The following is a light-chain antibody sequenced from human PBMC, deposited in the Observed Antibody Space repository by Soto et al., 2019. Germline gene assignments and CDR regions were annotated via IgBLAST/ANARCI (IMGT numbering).Light chain of an antibody. CDR2: ESS. CDR3: QQYGSSPT. J-gene: IGKJ4*01. Sequence: EIVLTQSPGTLSLSPGERATLSCRASQSVSGSSLAWYQQRPGQAPRLLIYESSDRATGIPDRFSGSGSGIDFTLTISRLEPEDFAVYYCQQYGSSPTFGGGTTVEI. CDR1: QSVSGSS. V-gene: IGKV3-20*01.